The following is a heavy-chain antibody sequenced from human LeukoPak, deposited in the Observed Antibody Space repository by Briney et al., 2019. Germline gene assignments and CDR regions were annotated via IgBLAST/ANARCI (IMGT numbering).Heavy chain of an antibody. CDR2: ISGSGGST. Sequence: GGSLRLSCAASGFTFSSYAMSWVRQAPGKGLEWVSAISGSGGSTYYADSVKGRFTISRDNSKNTLYLQMNSLRAEDTAVYYCATLWGSGSYYYYYMDVWGKGTTVTVSS. CDR1: GFTFSSYA. J-gene: IGHJ6*03. D-gene: IGHD3-10*01. V-gene: IGHV3-23*01. CDR3: ATLWGSGSYYYYYMDV.